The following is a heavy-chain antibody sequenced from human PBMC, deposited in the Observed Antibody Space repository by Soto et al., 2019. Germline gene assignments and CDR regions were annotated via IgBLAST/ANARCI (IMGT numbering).Heavy chain of an antibody. J-gene: IGHJ4*02. Sequence: QVQLVESGGGVVQTGRSVRLSCAASGLPFTTYGMHWVREGPGKGLEWVAVISYDGSNKYYADSVKGRFTISRDNSKNTLYLQMNSLRPEDTALYYCVGGQYYFDYRGQGTLVTVSS. CDR2: ISYDGSNK. V-gene: IGHV3-30*03. D-gene: IGHD3-10*01. CDR1: GLPFTTYG. CDR3: VGGQYYFDY.